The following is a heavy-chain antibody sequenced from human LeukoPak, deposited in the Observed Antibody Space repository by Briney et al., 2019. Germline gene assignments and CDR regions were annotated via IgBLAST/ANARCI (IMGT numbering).Heavy chain of an antibody. CDR1: GGSISSYY. CDR2: INHSGST. D-gene: IGHD6-19*01. Sequence: PSETLSLTCTVSGGSISSYYWSWIRQPPGKGLEWIGEINHSGSTNYNPSLKSRVTISVDTSKNQFSLKLSSVTAADTAVYYCARKGQQWLVRRTFFDYWGQGTLVTVSS. CDR3: ARKGQQWLVRRTFFDY. J-gene: IGHJ4*02. V-gene: IGHV4-34*01.